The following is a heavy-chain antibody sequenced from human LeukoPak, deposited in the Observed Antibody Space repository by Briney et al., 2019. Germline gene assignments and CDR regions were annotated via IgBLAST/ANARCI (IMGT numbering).Heavy chain of an antibody. CDR1: GGTFSSYA. CDR2: IIPILGIA. Sequence: ASVKVSCKASGGTFSSYAISWVRQAPGQGLEWMGRIIPILGIANYAQKFQGRVTITADKSTSTAYMELSSLRSEDTAVYYCARDSPYGSGSYSNWGQGTLVTVSS. CDR3: ARDSPYGSGSYSN. J-gene: IGHJ4*02. V-gene: IGHV1-69*04. D-gene: IGHD3-10*01.